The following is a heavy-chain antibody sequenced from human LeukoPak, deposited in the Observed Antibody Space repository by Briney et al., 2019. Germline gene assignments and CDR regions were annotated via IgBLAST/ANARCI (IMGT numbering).Heavy chain of an antibody. Sequence: ALVKVACKVSGYPLTALSMHCVRQAPGNGHQGMAGFDSEDGEIIYAQKFQGRVTMTEDTSRDAAYMELSSLRSEDTDVYYCATLTPPNYYDGSGYYLFDYWGQGTLVTVSS. CDR3: ATLTPPNYYDGSGYYLFDY. CDR2: FDSEDGEI. D-gene: IGHD3-22*01. CDR1: GYPLTALS. J-gene: IGHJ4*02. V-gene: IGHV1-24*01.